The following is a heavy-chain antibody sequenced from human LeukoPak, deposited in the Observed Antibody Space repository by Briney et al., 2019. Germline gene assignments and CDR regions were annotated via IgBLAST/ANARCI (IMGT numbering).Heavy chain of an antibody. D-gene: IGHD3-10*01. CDR3: ARDIMVRGVTLHYFDY. J-gene: IGHJ4*02. CDR1: GFTFSSYA. CDR2: ISYDGSNK. Sequence: GGSLRLSCAASGFTFSSYAMHWVRQAPGKGLEWVAVISYDGSNKYYADSVKGRFTISRDNSKNTLYLQMNSLRAEDTAVYYCARDIMVRGVTLHYFDYWGQGTLVTVSS. V-gene: IGHV3-30-3*01.